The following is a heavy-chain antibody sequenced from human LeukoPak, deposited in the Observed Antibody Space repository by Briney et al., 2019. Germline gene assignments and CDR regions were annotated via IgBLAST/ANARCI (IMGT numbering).Heavy chain of an antibody. D-gene: IGHD2-21*01. J-gene: IGHJ4*02. V-gene: IGHV4-38-2*02. CDR3: ARDLVVVSLYYFDY. CDR1: GYSISSGYY. CDR2: IYHSGST. Sequence: SETLSLTCTVSGYSISSGYYWGWIRQPPGKGLEWIGSIYHSGSTYYNPSLKSRVTISVDTSKNQFSLKLSSVTAADTAVYYCARDLVVVSLYYFDYWGQGTLVTVSS.